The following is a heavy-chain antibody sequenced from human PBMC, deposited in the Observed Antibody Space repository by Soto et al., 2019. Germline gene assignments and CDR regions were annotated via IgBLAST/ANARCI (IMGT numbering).Heavy chain of an antibody. CDR3: ARGFRSSIAAAGTKY. CDR1: GFTFSSYA. CDR2: ISYDGSNK. V-gene: IGHV3-30-3*01. J-gene: IGHJ4*02. Sequence: GGSLRLSCAASGFTFSSYAMHWVRQAPGKGLEWVAVISYDGSNKYYADSVKGRFTISRDNSKNTLYLQMNSLRAEDTAVYHCARGFRSSIAAAGTKYCGEGTLVTVSS. D-gene: IGHD6-13*01.